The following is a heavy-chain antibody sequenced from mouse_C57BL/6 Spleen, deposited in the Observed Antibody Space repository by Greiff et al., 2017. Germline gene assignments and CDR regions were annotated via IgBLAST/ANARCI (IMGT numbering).Heavy chain of an antibody. Sequence: VQLQESGPELVKPGASVKISCKASGYAFSSSWMNWVKQRPGKGLEWIGRIYPGDGDTNYNGKFKGKATLTADKSSSTAYMQLSSLTSEDSAVYFCARSDYDNYFDYWGQGTTLTVSS. J-gene: IGHJ2*01. D-gene: IGHD2-4*01. CDR3: ARSDYDNYFDY. CDR1: GYAFSSSW. V-gene: IGHV1-82*01. CDR2: IYPGDGDT.